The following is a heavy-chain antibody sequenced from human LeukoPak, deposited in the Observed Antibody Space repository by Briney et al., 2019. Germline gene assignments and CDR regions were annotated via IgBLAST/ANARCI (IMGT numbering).Heavy chain of an antibody. CDR3: TKQLNDAFDI. D-gene: IGHD1-1*01. J-gene: IGHJ3*02. CDR1: GFIFSGSP. V-gene: IGHV3-73*01. Sequence: GGSLRLSCAASGFIFSGSPMHWVRQASGKGLEWVGRIRSKANNYATAYAASVKGRITISRDDSMHTAFLQMNSLKTEDTAVYYCTKQLNDAFDIWGQGTMVTVSS. CDR2: IRSKANNYAT.